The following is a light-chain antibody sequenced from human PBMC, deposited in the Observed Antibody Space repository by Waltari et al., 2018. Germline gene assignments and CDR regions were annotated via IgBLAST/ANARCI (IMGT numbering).Light chain of an antibody. V-gene: IGLV2-8*01. CDR2: EVT. CDR3: NSYTSSTTQV. Sequence: QSALTQPPSASGSPGQSVTISCPGSSSDVGTYNYVSWYQQHPGKAPKLMIYEVTKRPPGVPDRCSGSKSGNTASLTVSGLQAEDEADYFCNSYTSSTTQVFGTGTKVTVL. J-gene: IGLJ1*01. CDR1: SSDVGTYNY.